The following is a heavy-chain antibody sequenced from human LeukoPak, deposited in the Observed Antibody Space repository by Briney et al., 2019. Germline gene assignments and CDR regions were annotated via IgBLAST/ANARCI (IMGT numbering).Heavy chain of an antibody. CDR2: ISSSGSTI. D-gene: IGHD2-15*01. Sequence: GGSLRLSCAASAFTFSSYSMNWVRQAPGKGLEWLSYISSSGSTIYYADSVKGRFTISRDNAKNSLYLQMNSLRDEDTAVYYCARGESTYLVVVAVPYYFDYWGQGTLVTVSS. J-gene: IGHJ4*02. V-gene: IGHV3-48*02. CDR3: ARGESTYLVVVAVPYYFDY. CDR1: AFTFSSYS.